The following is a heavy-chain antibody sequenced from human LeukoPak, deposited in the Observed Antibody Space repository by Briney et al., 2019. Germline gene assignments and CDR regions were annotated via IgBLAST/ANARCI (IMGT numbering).Heavy chain of an antibody. J-gene: IGHJ4*02. CDR1: GDTFTAYY. CDR3: ARHGYPDY. D-gene: IGHD5-24*01. V-gene: IGHV1-2*02. Sequence: ASVKVSCKASGDTFTAYYMHWVRQAPGQGLEWMGWINPNSGGTNYAQNFQGRVTMTRDTSINTAYMEMSRLRSDDTAVYYCARHGYPDYWGQGTLVTVSS. CDR2: INPNSGGT.